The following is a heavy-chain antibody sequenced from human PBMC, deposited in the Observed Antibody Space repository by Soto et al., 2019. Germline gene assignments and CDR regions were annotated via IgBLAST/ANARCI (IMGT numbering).Heavy chain of an antibody. J-gene: IGHJ6*02. CDR1: GYTFTTHA. D-gene: IGHD3-22*01. CDR3: ARDFDSSGYYYSLLYHYGMDV. Sequence: ASVKVSCKASGYTFTTHAMHWVRQAPGQSLEWMGWINTGNGNTKYSQSFQGRVTITSDTSATTAYMEVTSLRSEDTAVYYCARDFDSSGYYYSLLYHYGMDVWGQGTTVTV. V-gene: IGHV1-3*04. CDR2: INTGNGNT.